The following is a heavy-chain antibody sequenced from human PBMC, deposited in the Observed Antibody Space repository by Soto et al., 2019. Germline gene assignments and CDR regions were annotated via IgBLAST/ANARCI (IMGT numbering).Heavy chain of an antibody. CDR3: ARHLGWLRPYGMDV. J-gene: IGHJ6*02. CDR1: GGSISSSRYY. Sequence: QLQLQESGPGLVKPSETLSLTCTVSGGSISSSRYYWGWIRQPPGKGLEWIGSIYYSGSTYYNPSLEGRHTISVDTSKNQFSLKLSSVTAADTAGYYCARHLGWLRPYGMDVWGQGTTVTVSS. CDR2: IYYSGST. V-gene: IGHV4-39*01. D-gene: IGHD5-12*01.